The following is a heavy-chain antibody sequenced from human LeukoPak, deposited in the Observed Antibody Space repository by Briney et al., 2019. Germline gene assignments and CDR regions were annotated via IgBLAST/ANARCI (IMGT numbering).Heavy chain of an antibody. V-gene: IGHV4-34*01. CDR1: GGSISSYY. CDR3: ARGNWFDP. CDR2: ISFSGGV. Sequence: SETLSLTCTVSGGSISSYYWSWIRQSPGKGLEWIGEISFSGGVTYNPSLKSRVSISVDTSKNQFSLKVTSVTAADTSVYYCARGNWFDPWGQGTLVTVSS. J-gene: IGHJ5*02.